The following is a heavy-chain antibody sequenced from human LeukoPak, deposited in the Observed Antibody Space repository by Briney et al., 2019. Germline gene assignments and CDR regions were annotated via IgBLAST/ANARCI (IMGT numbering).Heavy chain of an antibody. Sequence: PGGSLRLSCAASGFTFSIYAMSWVRQAPGKGLEWVSAISGSGGSTYYADSVKGRFTISRDNSKNTLYLQMNSLRAEDTAVYYCAKDYDAVSGGTDYWGQGILVTVSS. J-gene: IGHJ4*02. D-gene: IGHD3-16*01. V-gene: IGHV3-23*01. CDR1: GFTFSIYA. CDR2: ISGSGGST. CDR3: AKDYDAVSGGTDY.